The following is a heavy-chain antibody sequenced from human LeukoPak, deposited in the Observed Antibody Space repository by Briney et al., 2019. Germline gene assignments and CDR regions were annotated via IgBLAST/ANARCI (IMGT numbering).Heavy chain of an antibody. CDR1: GYTFTGYY. Sequence: ASVKVSCKASGYTFTGYYMHWVRQAPGQGLEWMGRINPNSGGTNYAQKFQGRVTMTRDTSISAAYMELSRLRSDATAVYYCARAWAPYYDSSGYYWFKTLYYFDYWGQGTLVSVSS. CDR2: INPNSGGT. CDR3: ARAWAPYYDSSGYYWFKTLYYFDY. J-gene: IGHJ4*02. V-gene: IGHV1-2*06. D-gene: IGHD3-22*01.